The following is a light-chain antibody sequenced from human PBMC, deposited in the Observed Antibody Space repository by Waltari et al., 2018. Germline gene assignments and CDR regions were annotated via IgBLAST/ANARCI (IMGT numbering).Light chain of an antibody. CDR3: QQYYSRRT. Sequence: DIVMTQSPDSLAVSLGERATISCTSSQSILYNSYDKNYLAWYQQKPGQPPKLLIYWASTRESGVPDRFSGSGSVTDFTLTISSLQAEDVAVYYCQQYYSRRTFGQGTKVEIK. CDR2: WAS. V-gene: IGKV4-1*01. J-gene: IGKJ1*01. CDR1: QSILYNSYDKNY.